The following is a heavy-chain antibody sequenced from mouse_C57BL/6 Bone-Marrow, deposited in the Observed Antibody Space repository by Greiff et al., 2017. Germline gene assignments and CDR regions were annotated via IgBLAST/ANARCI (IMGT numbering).Heavy chain of an antibody. CDR2: ISNLAYSI. J-gene: IGHJ4*01. CDR1: GFTFSDYG. D-gene: IGHD1-1*01. CDR3: ARDYYGSSLYAMDY. V-gene: IGHV5-15*01. Sequence: EVHLVESGGGLVQPGGSLKLSCAASGFTFSDYGMAWVRQAPRKGPAWVAFISNLAYSIYYADTVTGRFTISRENAKNTLYLEMSSLRSEDTAMYYCARDYYGSSLYAMDYWGQGTSVTVSS.